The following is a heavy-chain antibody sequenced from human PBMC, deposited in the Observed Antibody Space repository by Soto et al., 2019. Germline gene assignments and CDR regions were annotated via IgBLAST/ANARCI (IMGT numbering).Heavy chain of an antibody. J-gene: IGHJ3*02. Sequence: QVQLVQSGAEVKKPGSSVKVSCKASGGTFNVYTIIWVRQAPGQGLEWMGRIIPMLAITNYAQRFQGRVTLTWDTSTTTAYMELNSVTSEDTAVYYCALGSWSGETFDIWGQGTLVTDAS. CDR3: ALGSWSGETFDI. V-gene: IGHV1-69*02. CDR2: IIPMLAIT. CDR1: GGTFNVYT. D-gene: IGHD6-13*01.